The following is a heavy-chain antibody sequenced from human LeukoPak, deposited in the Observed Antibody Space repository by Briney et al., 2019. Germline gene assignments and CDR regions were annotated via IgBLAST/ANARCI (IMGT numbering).Heavy chain of an antibody. CDR2: ITGSGGGT. CDR3: AKERAFGSWLGDY. V-gene: IGHV3-23*01. CDR1: GFIFSSYA. Sequence: GGSLRLSCAASGFIFSSYAMTWVRQAPGKGPEWVSAITGSGGGTYYADSVKGRFTISRDNSKNTLYLQMNTLRTEDTAVYYCAKERAFGSWLGDYWGQGTPVTVSS. J-gene: IGHJ4*02. D-gene: IGHD2/OR15-2a*01.